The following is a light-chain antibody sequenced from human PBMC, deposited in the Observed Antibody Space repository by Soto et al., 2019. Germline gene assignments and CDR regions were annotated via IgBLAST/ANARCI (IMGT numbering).Light chain of an antibody. CDR2: GAS. Sequence: EIVLTQSPGTLSLTRGERATLSCRASQSVRSSHLAWYQQKPGQAPRRLIYGASSRATGIPDRFSGSGSGTDFTLTISRLEPEDFAVYYCQQYDSSPLTFGGGTKVDI. J-gene: IGKJ4*01. CDR3: QQYDSSPLT. V-gene: IGKV3-20*01. CDR1: QSVRSSH.